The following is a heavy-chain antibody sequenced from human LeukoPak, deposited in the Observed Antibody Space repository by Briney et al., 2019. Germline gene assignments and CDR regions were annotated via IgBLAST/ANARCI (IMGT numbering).Heavy chain of an antibody. D-gene: IGHD3-22*01. Sequence: PSETLSLTCTVSGGSISSSSYYWGWIRQPPGKGLEWIGSIYYSGSTYYNPSLKSRVTISVDTSKNQFSLKLSSVTAADTAVYYCARGRRITMIVFIPSQFNRYFDYWGQGTLVTVSS. CDR3: ARGRRITMIVFIPSQFNRYFDY. V-gene: IGHV4-39*07. CDR2: IYYSGST. CDR1: GGSISSSSYY. J-gene: IGHJ4*02.